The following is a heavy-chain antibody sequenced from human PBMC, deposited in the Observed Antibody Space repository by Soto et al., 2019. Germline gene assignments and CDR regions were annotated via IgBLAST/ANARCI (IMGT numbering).Heavy chain of an antibody. J-gene: IGHJ4*02. CDR3: ARMCQRYKSSSWIEN. CDR1: GGSFT. CDR2: IIPVFGTP. V-gene: IGHV1-69*12. D-gene: IGHD2-2*02. Sequence: QVHLVQSGAEVKKPGSSVKVSCKASGGSFTLTWVRQAPGQGLEWMGGIIPVFGTPNYAQKFQGRVTIPADESTGTAYMELSSLTSDDTAVYFCARMCQRYKSSSWIENWGQGTLLTVSS.